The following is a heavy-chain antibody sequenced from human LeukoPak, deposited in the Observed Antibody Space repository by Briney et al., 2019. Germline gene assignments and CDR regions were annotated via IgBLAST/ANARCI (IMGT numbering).Heavy chain of an antibody. CDR3: ARDLGDY. Sequence: GGSLRLSCAASGFTFSSYNMNWVRQAPGKGLEWVSYITSSSSTIYYADSVKGRFTISRDNAKNSLYLQMNSLRAEDTAFYYCARDLGDYWGQGTLVTDSS. D-gene: IGHD3-16*01. CDR2: ITSSSSTI. J-gene: IGHJ4*02. CDR1: GFTFSSYN. V-gene: IGHV3-48*01.